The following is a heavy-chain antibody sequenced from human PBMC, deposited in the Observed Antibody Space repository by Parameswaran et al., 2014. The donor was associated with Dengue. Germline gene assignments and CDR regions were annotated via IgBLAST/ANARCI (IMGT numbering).Heavy chain of an antibody. D-gene: IGHD5-24*01. Sequence: RWIRQPPGKALEWLARIDWDDDEFYSTSLRARLTISKDTSRNQVFLTMTNTDPVDTATYYCARMVLGGRDGDNRNSYYIDYWAREPWSPSPQ. V-gene: IGHV2-70*04. J-gene: IGHJ4*02. CDR2: IDWDDDE. CDR3: ARMVLGGRDGDNRNSYYIDY.